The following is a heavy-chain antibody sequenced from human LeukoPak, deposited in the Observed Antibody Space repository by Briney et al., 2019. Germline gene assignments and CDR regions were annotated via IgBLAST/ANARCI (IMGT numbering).Heavy chain of an antibody. Sequence: GGSLRLSCAASGFTSSSYAMHWVRQAPGKGLEWVAVISYDGSNKYYADSVKGRFTISRDNSKNTLYLQMNSLRAEDTAVYYCASADIVATIKGFDPWGQGTLVTVSS. D-gene: IGHD5-12*01. CDR2: ISYDGSNK. CDR1: GFTSSSYA. J-gene: IGHJ5*02. V-gene: IGHV3-30*04. CDR3: ASADIVATIKGFDP.